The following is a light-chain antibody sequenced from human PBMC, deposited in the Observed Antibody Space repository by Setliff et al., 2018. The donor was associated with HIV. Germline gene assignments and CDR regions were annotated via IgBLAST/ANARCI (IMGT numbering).Light chain of an antibody. Sequence: QSVLTQPASVSGSPGQSITISCSGTSSDVGGYNYVSWYQQHPGKAPKLMIYDVNKRPSGVSTRFSGSKSGNTASLTISGLQAEDEADYYCSSYTSRSTKVFGTGTKVTVL. CDR2: DVN. V-gene: IGLV2-14*01. J-gene: IGLJ1*01. CDR1: SSDVGGYNY. CDR3: SSYTSRSTKV.